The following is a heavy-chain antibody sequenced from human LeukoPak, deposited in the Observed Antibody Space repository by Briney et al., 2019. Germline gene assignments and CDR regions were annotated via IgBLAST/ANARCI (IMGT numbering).Heavy chain of an antibody. CDR3: ARVKQQLVRLLGRDATYYYYYYMDV. D-gene: IGHD6-13*01. V-gene: IGHV3-30*02. J-gene: IGHJ6*03. CDR2: IRYDGTNQ. Sequence: GGSLRLSCAASGFTFRTYAMHWVRQTLDKGLGWVAFIRYDGTNQFYAESVKGRFTISRDNAKNSLFLQMNSLRAEDTAVYFCARVKQQLVRLLGRDATYYYYYYMDVWGKGTTVTVSS. CDR1: GFTFRTYA.